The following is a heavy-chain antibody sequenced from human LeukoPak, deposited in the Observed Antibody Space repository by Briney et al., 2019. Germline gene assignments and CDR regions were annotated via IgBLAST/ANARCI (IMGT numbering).Heavy chain of an antibody. CDR1: GFTVSSNY. CDR2: IKSKTDGGTT. Sequence: TGGSLRLSCAASGFTVSSNYMTWVRQAPGKGLEWVGRIKSKTDGGTTDYAAPVKGRFTISRDDSKNTLYLQMNSLKTEDTAVYYCTTGGNYYDSSGYYYDFDYWGQGTLVTVSS. V-gene: IGHV3-15*01. CDR3: TTGGNYYDSSGYYYDFDY. J-gene: IGHJ4*02. D-gene: IGHD3-22*01.